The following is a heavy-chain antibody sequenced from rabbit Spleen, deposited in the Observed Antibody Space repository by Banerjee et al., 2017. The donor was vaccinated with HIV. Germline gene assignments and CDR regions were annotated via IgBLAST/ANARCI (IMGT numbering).Heavy chain of an antibody. CDR2: IDLLFGTT. CDR1: GIDLMSIA. V-gene: IGHV1S47*01. J-gene: IGHJ6*01. Sequence: QEQLKETGGGLVQPGGSLTLSCKASGIDLMSIAMSWVRQAPGKGLEWIGYIDLLFGTTYYANWVNGRFTISSHNAQNTLYLQLHSLTAADTATYFCVRGASGSGYYSLWGPGTLVTVS. CDR3: VRGASGSGYYSL. D-gene: IGHD1-1*01.